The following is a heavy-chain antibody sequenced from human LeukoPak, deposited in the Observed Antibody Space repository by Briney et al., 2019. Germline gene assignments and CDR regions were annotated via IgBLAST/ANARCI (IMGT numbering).Heavy chain of an antibody. V-gene: IGHV1-24*01. Sequence: ASVKVSCKVSGYTLTELVIHWVRHAPGKGLEWMGGFDPEDGETIYAQKFQGRVTMTEDTSTDTAYMELSSLRSEDTAVYYCVTNSGSYFLYWGQGTLVTVSS. CDR3: VTNSGSYFLY. J-gene: IGHJ4*02. D-gene: IGHD1-26*01. CDR1: GYTLTELV. CDR2: FDPEDGET.